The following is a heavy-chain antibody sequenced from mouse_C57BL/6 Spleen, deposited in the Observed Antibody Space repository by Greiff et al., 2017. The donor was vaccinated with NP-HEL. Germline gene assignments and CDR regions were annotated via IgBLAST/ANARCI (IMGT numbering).Heavy chain of an antibody. CDR2: ISSGGSYT. D-gene: IGHD1-1*01. CDR3: ARQDPITTVVAYWYFDV. V-gene: IGHV5-6*01. J-gene: IGHJ1*03. Sequence: EVQLQESGGDLVKPGGSLKLSCAASGFTFSSYGMSWVRQTPDKRLEWVATISSGGSYTYYPDSVKGRFTISRDNAKNTLYLQMSSLKSEQTAMYYCARQDPITTVVAYWYFDVWGTGTTVTVSS. CDR1: GFTFSSYG.